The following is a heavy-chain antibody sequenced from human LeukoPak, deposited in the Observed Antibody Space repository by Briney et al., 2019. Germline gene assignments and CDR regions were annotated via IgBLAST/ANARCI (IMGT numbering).Heavy chain of an antibody. CDR2: INPSSGGT. D-gene: IGHD3-3*01. V-gene: IGHV1-2*02. CDR3: AREGLRSHEFWGCYYNY. CDR1: GYTFTGYY. Sequence: ASVKVSCKASGYTFTGYYMHWVRQAPGQGLEWMGWINPSSGGTNYAQKFQGRVTMTRDTSISTAYMELSRLRSDDTAVYYCAREGLRSHEFWGCYYNYWGQGTLVTVSS. J-gene: IGHJ4*01.